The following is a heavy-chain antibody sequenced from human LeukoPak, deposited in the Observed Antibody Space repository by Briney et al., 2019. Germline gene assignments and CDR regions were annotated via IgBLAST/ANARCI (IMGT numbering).Heavy chain of an antibody. CDR2: IKQDGSEK. J-gene: IGHJ5*02. CDR3: ARGSSSWYGSRLWFDP. V-gene: IGHV3-7*03. Sequence: PGGSLRLSCAASGFTFSSYWMSWVRQAPGKGLEWVANIKQDGSEKYYVDSVKGRFTISKDNAKNSLYLQMNSLRAEDTAVYYCARGSSSWYGSRLWFDPWGQGTLVTVSS. CDR1: GFTFSSYW. D-gene: IGHD6-13*01.